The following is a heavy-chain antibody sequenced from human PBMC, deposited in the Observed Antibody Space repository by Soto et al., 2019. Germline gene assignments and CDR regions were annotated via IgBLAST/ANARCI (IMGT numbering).Heavy chain of an antibody. Sequence: QVQLVQSGAEVKKPGASVKVSCKASGYTFTSYDINWVRQATGQGLEWMGWMKPNSVNTAYAQKFQGRVTMTRNTSISTAYMELSSLRSEDTAVYYCARERSSGWYVDYWGQGTLVTVSS. CDR2: MKPNSVNT. CDR3: ARERSSGWYVDY. J-gene: IGHJ4*02. V-gene: IGHV1-8*01. D-gene: IGHD6-19*01. CDR1: GYTFTSYD.